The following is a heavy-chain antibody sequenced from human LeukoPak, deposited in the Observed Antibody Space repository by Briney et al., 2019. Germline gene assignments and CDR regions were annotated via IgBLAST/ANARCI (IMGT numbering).Heavy chain of an antibody. Sequence: SETLSLTCTVSDGSIHSYNSYWGWIRQAPGQGLEWIGSMSPTGGTYHNPSLKSRDTISVDTSANQFSLNLSSVTAADTAAYYCARHGWLLHYFDSWGQGTLVTVSS. CDR2: MSPTGGT. V-gene: IGHV4-39*01. CDR1: DGSIHSYNSY. D-gene: IGHD5-24*01. J-gene: IGHJ4*02. CDR3: ARHGWLLHYFDS.